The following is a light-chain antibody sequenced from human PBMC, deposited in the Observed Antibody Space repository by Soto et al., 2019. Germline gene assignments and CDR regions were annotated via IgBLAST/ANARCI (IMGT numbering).Light chain of an antibody. V-gene: IGKV3-15*01. CDR3: QQYNNWPRT. CDR2: DAS. Sequence: EIVLTQSPGTLSLSPGDGAALSCRASQGVGNNLAWYQQKPGQAPRLLIYDASTRATGIPARFSGSGSGTEFTLTISSLQSEDFAVYYCQQYNNWPRTFGQGTKVDIK. CDR1: QGVGNN. J-gene: IGKJ1*01.